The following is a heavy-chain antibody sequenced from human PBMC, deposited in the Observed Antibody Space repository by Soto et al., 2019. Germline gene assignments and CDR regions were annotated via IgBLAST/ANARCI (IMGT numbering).Heavy chain of an antibody. J-gene: IGHJ4*02. Sequence: SLRLSCAASGFTFSSHAMNWVRQAPGKGLEWVALIWNAGNNKYYADAGSVKGRFTISRDNSRNTLYLEINNARADDTAVYYCVRGPDYSNFGYFDSWGQGSLVTVSS. CDR1: GFTFSSHA. CDR2: IWNAGNNK. D-gene: IGHD4-4*01. V-gene: IGHV3-33*01. CDR3: VRGPDYSNFGYFDS.